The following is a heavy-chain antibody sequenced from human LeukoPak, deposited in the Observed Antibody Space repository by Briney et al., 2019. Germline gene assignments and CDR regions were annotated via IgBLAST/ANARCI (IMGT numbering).Heavy chain of an antibody. CDR2: IYSSGST. CDR1: GGSLSSHY. D-gene: IGHD3-16*01. J-gene: IGHJ5*02. CDR3: ARRTLCCGERFDP. V-gene: IGHV4-59*08. Sequence: PSETLSLTCTVSGGSLSSHYWSWIRQSPGKGLEWIGYIYSSGSTNYNPSLKSRVIISVDTSKDQFSLKLSSVTAADTAVYYCARRTLCCGERFDPWGQGTLVTVSS.